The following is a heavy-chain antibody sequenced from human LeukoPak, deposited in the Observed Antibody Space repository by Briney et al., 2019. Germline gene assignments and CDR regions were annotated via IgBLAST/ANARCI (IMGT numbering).Heavy chain of an antibody. CDR2: IYSGGRT. Sequence: PGGSLRLSCAASGFTVSSNYMSWVRQAPGKGLEWVSVIYSGGRTYYADSVKGRFTISRDNSKNTLYLQMNSLRAEDTAVYYCAREGTVVAKSGHDAFDIWGQGTMVTVSS. D-gene: IGHD3-22*01. V-gene: IGHV3-53*01. CDR1: GFTVSSNY. CDR3: AREGTVVAKSGHDAFDI. J-gene: IGHJ3*02.